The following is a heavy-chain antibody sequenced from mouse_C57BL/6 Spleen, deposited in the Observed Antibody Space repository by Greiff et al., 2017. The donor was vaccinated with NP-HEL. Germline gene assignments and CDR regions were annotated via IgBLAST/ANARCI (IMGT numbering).Heavy chain of an antibody. Sequence: ESGPGLVKPSQSLSLTCSVTGYSITSGYYWNWIRQFPGNKLEWMGYISYDGSNNYNPSLKNRISITRDTSKNQFFLKLNSVTTEDTATYYCARDALYYYGSREGAWFAYWGQGTLVTVSA. D-gene: IGHD1-1*01. CDR2: ISYDGSN. CDR1: GYSITSGYY. V-gene: IGHV3-6*01. CDR3: ARDALYYYGSREGAWFAY. J-gene: IGHJ3*01.